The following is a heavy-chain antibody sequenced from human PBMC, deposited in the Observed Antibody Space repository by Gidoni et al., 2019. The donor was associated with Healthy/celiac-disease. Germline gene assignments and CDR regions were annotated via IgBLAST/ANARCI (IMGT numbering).Heavy chain of an antibody. J-gene: IGHJ4*02. CDR3: AKGRTMGSGWYGGGY. Sequence: EVQLLESGGGLVQPGGSLRLACAASGFTFSSYAMSWVRQAPGKGLEWVSAISGSGGSTYYADSVKGRFTISRDNSKNTLYLQMNSLRAEDTAVYYCAKGRTMGSGWYGGGYWGQGTLVTVSS. D-gene: IGHD6-19*01. V-gene: IGHV3-23*01. CDR2: ISGSGGST. CDR1: GFTFSSYA.